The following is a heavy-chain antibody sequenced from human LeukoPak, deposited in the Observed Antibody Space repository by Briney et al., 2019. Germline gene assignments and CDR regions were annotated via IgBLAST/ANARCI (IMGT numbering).Heavy chain of an antibody. J-gene: IGHJ1*01. CDR2: ISYDGSDK. CDR1: GFTFSSYW. D-gene: IGHD4-17*01. Sequence: GGSLRLSCAAPGFTFSSYWMSWVRQAPGKGLEWVAVISYDGSDKYHADSVKGRFTISRDNSKNTLYLQMNSLRAEDTAVYFCASTVTSNKVQHWGQGTLVTVSS. CDR3: ASTVTSNKVQH. V-gene: IGHV3-30*03.